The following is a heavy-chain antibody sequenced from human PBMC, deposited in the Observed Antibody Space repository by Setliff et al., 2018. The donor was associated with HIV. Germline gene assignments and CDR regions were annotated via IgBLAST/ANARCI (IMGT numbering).Heavy chain of an antibody. V-gene: IGHV1-18*04. D-gene: IGHD3-9*01. J-gene: IGHJ3*02. Sequence: GASVKVSCKASGYTFNSYTISWLRQAPGQGLEWMGWISPYNGNTDYAQEMQGRLTMTTDTSTSTAYMDLESLTSDDTAVYYCARVPPPLRYFDWEPLDAFDIWGQGTMVTV. CDR1: GYTFNSYT. CDR3: ARVPPPLRYFDWEPLDAFDI. CDR2: ISPYNGNT.